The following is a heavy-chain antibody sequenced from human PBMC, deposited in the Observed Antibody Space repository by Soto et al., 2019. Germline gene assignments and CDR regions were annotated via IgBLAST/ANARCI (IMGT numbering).Heavy chain of an antibody. V-gene: IGHV4-59*08. J-gene: IGHJ3*02. D-gene: IGHD2-15*01. CDR1: GGSIISYY. Sequence: PSETLSLTCTVSGGSIISYYWSWIRQPPGKGLEWIGYIYYSGSTNYNPSLKSRVTISVDTSKNQFSLKLSSVTAADTAVYYCARSVRYCSGGSCYFTRDAFDIWGQGTMVTVSS. CDR3: ARSVRYCSGGSCYFTRDAFDI. CDR2: IYYSGST.